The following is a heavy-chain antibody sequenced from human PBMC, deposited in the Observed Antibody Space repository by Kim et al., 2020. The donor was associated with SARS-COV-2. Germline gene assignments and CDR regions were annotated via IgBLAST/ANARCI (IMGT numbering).Heavy chain of an antibody. CDR3: AKENQGRGVEGEGMDV. CDR1: GITFRSYT. CDR2: IWYDGSNK. Sequence: GGSLRLSCAASGITFRSYTMHWVRQAPGKGLEWVAVIWYDGSNKYYRDSVKGRFTISRDNSKNTLYLQMNSLRAEDTAVYFCAKENQGRGVEGEGMDVWGQGTTVTVSS. J-gene: IGHJ6*02. V-gene: IGHV3-33*06. D-gene: IGHD1-26*01.